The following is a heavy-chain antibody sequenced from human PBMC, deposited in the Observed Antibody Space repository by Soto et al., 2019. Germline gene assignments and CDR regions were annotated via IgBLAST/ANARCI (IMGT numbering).Heavy chain of an antibody. CDR1: GGSFSGYY. CDR2: INHSGST. CDR3: ARVGGGYYYYYGMDV. D-gene: IGHD3-16*01. V-gene: IGHV4-34*01. Sequence: SETLSLTCAVYGGSFSGYYWSWIRQPPGKGLEWIGEINHSGSTNYNPSLKSRVTISVDTSKNQFSLKLSPVTAADTAVYYCARVGGGYYYYYGMDVWGQGTTVTVSS. J-gene: IGHJ6*02.